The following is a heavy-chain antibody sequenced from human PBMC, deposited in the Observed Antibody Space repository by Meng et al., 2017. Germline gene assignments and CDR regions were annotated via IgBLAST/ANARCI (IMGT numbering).Heavy chain of an antibody. Sequence: EVSLGESRGGLVQPGGSLGLSCAVSGLSFSSSWMYWVRQPPGKGLVWVSRIKPDGTMTVYADSVKGRFTISRDNAKNTLYLQMNSLRSDDTAVYYCARSDWFDPWGQGTVVTVSS. J-gene: IGHJ5*02. CDR2: IKPDGTMT. CDR3: ARSDWFDP. CDR1: GLSFSSSW. V-gene: IGHV3-74*01.